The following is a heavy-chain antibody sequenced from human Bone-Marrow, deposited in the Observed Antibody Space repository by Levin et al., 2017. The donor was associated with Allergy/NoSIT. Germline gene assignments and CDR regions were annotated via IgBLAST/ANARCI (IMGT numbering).Heavy chain of an antibody. D-gene: IGHD3-16*02. V-gene: IGHV4-34*01. CDR2: ISHHGSP. CDR3: ARGPGIVLGDLSVEDYYFDY. Sequence: SQTLSLTCAVSGGSLDGHYWTWIRQSPGKGLEWIGEISHHGSPTYNPSLKSRLTISVDKSRHQFSLRLTAVTAADTAVYYCARGPGIVLGDLSVEDYYFDYWGQGAQVTVSS. CDR1: GGSLDGHY. J-gene: IGHJ4*01.